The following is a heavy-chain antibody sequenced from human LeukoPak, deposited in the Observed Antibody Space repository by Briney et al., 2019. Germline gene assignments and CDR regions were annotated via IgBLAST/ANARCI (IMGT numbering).Heavy chain of an antibody. Sequence: SETLSLTCAVYGGSFSGYYWSWIRQPPGKGLEWIGEINHSGSTNYNPSLKSRVTISVDTSKNQFSLNLSSVTAADTAVYYCATTVRDGYNPEFDCWGQGTLVTVSS. CDR2: INHSGST. V-gene: IGHV4-34*01. CDR1: GGSFSGYY. D-gene: IGHD5-24*01. CDR3: ATTVRDGYNPEFDC. J-gene: IGHJ4*02.